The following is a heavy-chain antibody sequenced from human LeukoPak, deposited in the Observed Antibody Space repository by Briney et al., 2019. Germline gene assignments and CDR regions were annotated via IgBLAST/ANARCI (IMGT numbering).Heavy chain of an antibody. CDR2: INSDGYSI. CDR1: GFTFSSYW. D-gene: IGHD3-10*01. CDR3: AKGPVVRGVTLILKTGEKGALDY. Sequence: GGSLRLSCAASGFTFSSYWMHWVRQAPGKGPLWLARINSDGYSISYADSVKGRFTISRDNSKNTLYLQMSSLRAEDTAVYYCAKGPVVRGVTLILKTGEKGALDYWGQGTLVTVSS. J-gene: IGHJ4*02. V-gene: IGHV3-74*01.